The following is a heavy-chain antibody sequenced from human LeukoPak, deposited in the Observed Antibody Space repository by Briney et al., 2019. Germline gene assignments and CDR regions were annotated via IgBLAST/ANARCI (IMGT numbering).Heavy chain of an antibody. D-gene: IGHD6-19*01. Sequence: SETLSLTCTVSGGSISSGGYYWSWIHQHPGKGLEWIGYIYYSGSTYYNPSLKSRVTISVDTSKNQFSLKLSSVTAADTAVYYCARAGMEQWLAHYYYYGMDVWGQGTTVTVSS. CDR3: ARAGMEQWLAHYYYYGMDV. V-gene: IGHV4-31*03. CDR2: IYYSGST. CDR1: GGSISSGGYY. J-gene: IGHJ6*02.